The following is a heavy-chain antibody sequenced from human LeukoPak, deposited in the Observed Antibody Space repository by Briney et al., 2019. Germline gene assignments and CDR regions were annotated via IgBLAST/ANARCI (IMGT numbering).Heavy chain of an antibody. CDR2: INHSGST. CDR1: GGSFSGYY. Sequence: SETLSLTCAVYGGSFSGYYWSWIRQPPGKGLEWIGEINHSGSTNYNPSLKRRVTISVDTSKNQFSLKLSSVTAADTAVYYCARSSGWYSIWGQGTLVTVSS. V-gene: IGHV4-34*01. CDR3: ARSSGWYSI. D-gene: IGHD6-19*01. J-gene: IGHJ4*02.